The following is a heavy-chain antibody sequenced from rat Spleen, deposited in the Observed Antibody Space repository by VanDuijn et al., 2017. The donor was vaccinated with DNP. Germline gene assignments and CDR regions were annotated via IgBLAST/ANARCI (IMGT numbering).Heavy chain of an antibody. CDR3: TTRGDGFDNWFAY. D-gene: IGHD1-11*01. V-gene: IGHV4-2*01. J-gene: IGHJ3*01. CDR2: SNKDSSTI. CDR1: GFNFNDYW. Sequence: EVKLVESGGGLVQPGRSLKLSCAASGFNFNDYWMGWFRQAPGKGLEWIGESNKDSSTINYTPSLKGKFTMSRDNAQNTLYLQMSKLGSDDTAIYYCTTRGDGFDNWFAYWGQGTLVTVSS.